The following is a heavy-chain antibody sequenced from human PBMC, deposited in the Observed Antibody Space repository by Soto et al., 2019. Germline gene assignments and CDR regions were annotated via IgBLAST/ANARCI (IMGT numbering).Heavy chain of an antibody. CDR1: GGSISSGGYY. Sequence: PSETLSLTCTVSGGSISSGGYYWSWIRQHPGKGMEWIGYIYYSGSTYYNTSLKSRVTISVDTSKNQFSLKLSSVTAADTAVFYCASRPAYDSSGYFYFDYWGQGTLVTVSS. CDR2: IYYSGST. J-gene: IGHJ4*02. V-gene: IGHV4-31*03. CDR3: ASRPAYDSSGYFYFDY. D-gene: IGHD3-22*01.